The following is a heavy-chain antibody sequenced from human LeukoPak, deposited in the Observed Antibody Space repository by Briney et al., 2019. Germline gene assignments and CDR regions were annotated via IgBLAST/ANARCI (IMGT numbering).Heavy chain of an antibody. CDR1: GGSISSYY. Sequence: SETLSLTCTVSGGSISSYYWSWIRQPPGKGLEWIGYIYYSGSTNYNPSLKSRVTISVDTSKNQFSLKLSSVTAADTAVYHCARLETGYSSSWVDYWGQGTLVTVSS. V-gene: IGHV4-59*01. CDR2: IYYSGST. D-gene: IGHD6-13*01. CDR3: ARLETGYSSSWVDY. J-gene: IGHJ4*02.